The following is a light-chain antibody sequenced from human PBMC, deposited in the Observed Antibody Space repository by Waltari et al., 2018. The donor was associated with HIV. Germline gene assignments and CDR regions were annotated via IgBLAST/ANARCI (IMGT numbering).Light chain of an antibody. CDR3: QSFDSSLNAYV. CDR1: SSHIGATFA. CDR2: STS. Sequence: QSVLTQPPSVSGAPGPRVIISCTGRSSHIGATFAVHWYPRLPGPAPKLLIYSTSNRPSGVPARFSGSKAGTSASLAITGLQAEDEAEYYCQSFDSSLNAYVFGPGTTVVVL. J-gene: IGLJ1*01. V-gene: IGLV1-40*02.